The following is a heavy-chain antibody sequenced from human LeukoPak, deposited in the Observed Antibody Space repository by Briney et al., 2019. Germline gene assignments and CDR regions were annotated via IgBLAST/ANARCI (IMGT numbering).Heavy chain of an antibody. CDR3: ARHYGSGSYYLDY. CDR1: GGSISSYY. D-gene: IGHD3-10*01. CDR2: IYYSGST. J-gene: IGHJ4*02. V-gene: IGHV4-59*08. Sequence: PSETLSLTCTVSGGSISSYYWSWIRQPPGKGLEWIGYIYYSGSTNYNPSLKGRVTISVDTSKNQFSLKLSSVTAADTAVYYCARHYGSGSYYLDYWGQGTLVTVSS.